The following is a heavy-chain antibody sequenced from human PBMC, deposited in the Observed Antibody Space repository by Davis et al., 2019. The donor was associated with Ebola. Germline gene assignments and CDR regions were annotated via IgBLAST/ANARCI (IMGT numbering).Heavy chain of an antibody. CDR1: GESFSAYM. J-gene: IGHJ5*02. D-gene: IGHD6-6*01. Sequence: SETLSLTCAVFGESFSAYMWSWIRQPPGKGLEWIGKISHGGVSDYNPSLMSRVTISVDTSKNQFSLKMSSVTAADTAVYYCARGLLVGWFDPWGQGTLVTVSS. V-gene: IGHV4-34*01. CDR2: ISHGGVS. CDR3: ARGLLVGWFDP.